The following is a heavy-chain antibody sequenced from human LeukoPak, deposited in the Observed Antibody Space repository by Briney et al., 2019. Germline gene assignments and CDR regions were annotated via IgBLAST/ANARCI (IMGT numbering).Heavy chain of an antibody. CDR2: IQQDGREK. J-gene: IGHJ4*02. V-gene: IGHV3-7*05. CDR3: AKYRGYRFDY. D-gene: IGHD6-13*01. CDR1: GFTFSTYW. Sequence: PGGALRLSCAASGFTFSTYWMSWVRQAPGKGLEWVANIQQDGREKYYMDSVKGRFTISRDNAKNSLYLQMNSLRAEDTAVYYCAKYRGYRFDYWGQGTLVTVSS.